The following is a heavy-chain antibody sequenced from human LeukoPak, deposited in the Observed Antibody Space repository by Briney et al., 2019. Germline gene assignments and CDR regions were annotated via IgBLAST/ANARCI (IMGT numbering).Heavy chain of an antibody. J-gene: IGHJ6*03. V-gene: IGHV3-21*01. CDR1: GFIFSNYE. Sequence: GGSLRLSCAASGFIFSNYEMNWVRQAPGKGLEWVSSISSSSSYIYYADSVKGRFTISRDNAKNSLYLQMNSLRAEDTAVYYCASSVTGYSSGWYYNYYYYMDVWGKGTTVTISS. CDR2: ISSSSSYI. CDR3: ASSVTGYSSGWYYNYYYYMDV. D-gene: IGHD6-19*01.